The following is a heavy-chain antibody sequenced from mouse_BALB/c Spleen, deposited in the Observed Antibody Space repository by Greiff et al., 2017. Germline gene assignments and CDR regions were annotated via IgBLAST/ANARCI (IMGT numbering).Heavy chain of an antibody. CDR1: GFTFSSYA. D-gene: IGHD2-14*01. Sequence: EVQLVESGGGLVKPGGSLKLSCAASGFTFSSYAMSWVRQTPEKRLEWVATISSGGSYTYYPDSVKGRFTISRDNAKNTLYLQMSSLRSEDTAMYNCARLKTYYRTTGAMDYWGQGTSVTVSS. CDR3: ARLKTYYRTTGAMDY. J-gene: IGHJ4*01. V-gene: IGHV5-9-3*01. CDR2: ISSGGSYT.